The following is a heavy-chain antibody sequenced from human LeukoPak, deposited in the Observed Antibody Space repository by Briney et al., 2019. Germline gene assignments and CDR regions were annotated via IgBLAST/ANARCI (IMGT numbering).Heavy chain of an antibody. J-gene: IGHJ6*03. D-gene: IGHD3-10*01. CDR1: GYTFTSYD. V-gene: IGHV1-8*01. Sequence: ASVKVSCKASGYTFTSYDINWVRQATGQGLEWMGWMNPNSGNTGYAQKFQGRVTMTRNTSISTAYMELSSLRSEDTAVYYCARCLSGIYSYYYYYMDVWGKGTTVTVSS. CDR2: MNPNSGNT. CDR3: ARCLSGIYSYYYYYMDV.